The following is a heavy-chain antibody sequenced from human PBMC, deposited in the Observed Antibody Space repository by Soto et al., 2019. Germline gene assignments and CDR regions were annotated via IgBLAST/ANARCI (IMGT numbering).Heavy chain of an antibody. CDR1: DFSSLSYG. CDR2: ISGPNGNT. Sequence: QVQLVQSGAEVKKPGASVKVSCKASDFSSLSYGFSWVRQAPGEGLEWMGCISGPNGNTDYALKFLCRVTVTTYTVTSRGYMELRSLTFDVTAVYYCARDRDDTTSGYYLGGDSWGHGTLVTVSS. V-gene: IGHV1-18*01. CDR3: ARDRDDTTSGYYLGGDS. D-gene: IGHD3-22*01. J-gene: IGHJ5*01.